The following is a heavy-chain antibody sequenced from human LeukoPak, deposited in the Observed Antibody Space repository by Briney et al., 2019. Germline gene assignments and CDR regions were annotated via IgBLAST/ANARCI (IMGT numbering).Heavy chain of an antibody. CDR2: IYPGDSDT. CDR1: GYSFTSYW. V-gene: IGHV5-51*01. CDR3: ARLRDIVVVPAAGFDY. D-gene: IGHD2-2*01. Sequence: GESLKISWKGSGYSFTSYWIGWVRQMPGKGLGWMGIIYPGDSDTRYSPSFQGQVTISAAKSISTAYLQWSSLKASDTAMYYCARLRDIVVVPAAGFDYWGQGTLVTVSS. J-gene: IGHJ4*02.